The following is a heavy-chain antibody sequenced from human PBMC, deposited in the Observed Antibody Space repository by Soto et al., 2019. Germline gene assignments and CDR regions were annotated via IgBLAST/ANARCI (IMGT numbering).Heavy chain of an antibody. CDR1: GFSLSTGAVG. Sequence: QITLKESGPTLVKPTQSLTLTCTFSGFSLSTGAVGVGWIRQSPGKPLDWLALIYSYGDIRYSPSLKNRLTINKDTTKNPVLTTNTTIHPVDAAKYSCAHGRSVEATYLFHSWGQGTLVTVSS. J-gene: IGHJ4*02. V-gene: IGHV2-5*01. CDR2: IYSYGDI. CDR3: AHGRSVEATYLFHS.